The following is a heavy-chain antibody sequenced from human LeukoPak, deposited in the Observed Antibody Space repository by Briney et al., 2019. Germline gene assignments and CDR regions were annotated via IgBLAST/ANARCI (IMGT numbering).Heavy chain of an antibody. V-gene: IGHV3-66*01. D-gene: IGHD3-22*01. CDR1: GFSVSRNF. CDR2: MYGDGST. CDR3: SKSFETSGYHGPDAFET. J-gene: IGHJ3*02. Sequence: GGSLRLSCAASGFSVSRNFMTWVRQAPGKGLEWVSIMYGDGSTYNADSVKGRFTISRDNSNNTVFLQMNSLRAEDTAVYYCSKSFETSGYHGPDAFETWGQGTMVTVSS.